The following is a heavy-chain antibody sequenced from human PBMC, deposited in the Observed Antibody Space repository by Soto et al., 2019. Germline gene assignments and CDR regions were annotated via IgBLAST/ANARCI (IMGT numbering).Heavy chain of an antibody. J-gene: IGHJ5*02. CDR3: ARMYDASVNNWFDP. CDR2: IFYSGTT. CDR1: GGSISKGGYY. Sequence: PSETLSLTCTVSGGSISKGGYYWSWIRQHPGKGLEWIGYIFYSGTTYYNPSLKSRVTISVDTSKNQFSLKLSSVTAADTAVYYCARMYDASVNNWFDPWGQGTLVTVSS. D-gene: IGHD3-22*01. V-gene: IGHV4-31*03.